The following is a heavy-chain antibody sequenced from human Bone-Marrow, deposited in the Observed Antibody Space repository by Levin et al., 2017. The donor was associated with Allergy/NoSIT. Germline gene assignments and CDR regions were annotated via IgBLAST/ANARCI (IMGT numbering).Heavy chain of an antibody. Sequence: GESLKISCAASEFTFSNYAMHWVRQAPGKGLDWLAVISNDGINTYYADSVKGRLTISRDNSKNTLFLQLNSLRAEDSAVYYCVRDPRHYIAVAGIGVSFDLWGQGTMVTVSS. CDR2: ISNDGINT. CDR3: VRDPRHYIAVAGIGVSFDL. D-gene: IGHD6-19*01. J-gene: IGHJ3*01. CDR1: EFTFSNYA. V-gene: IGHV3-30*01.